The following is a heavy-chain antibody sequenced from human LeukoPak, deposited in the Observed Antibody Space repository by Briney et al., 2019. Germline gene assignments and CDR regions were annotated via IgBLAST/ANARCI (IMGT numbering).Heavy chain of an antibody. D-gene: IGHD2-15*01. CDR3: ARWSLHLHAFDI. J-gene: IGHJ3*02. CDR1: GGSISSYY. CDR2: IYYSGST. V-gene: IGHV4-59*01. Sequence: SETLSLTCTVSGGSISSYYWSWIRQPAGKGLEWIGYIYYSGSTNYNPSLKSRVTISVDTSKNQFSLKLSSVTAADTAVYYCARWSLHLHAFDIWGQGTMVTVSS.